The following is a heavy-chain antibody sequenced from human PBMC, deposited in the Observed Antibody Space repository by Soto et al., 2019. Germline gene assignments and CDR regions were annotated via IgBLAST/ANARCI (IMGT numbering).Heavy chain of an antibody. V-gene: IGHV1-18*01. J-gene: IGHJ4*02. CDR2: ISAYNGNT. D-gene: IGHD4-17*01. CDR3: ARGTTVETGSY. CDR1: GYTFTSYG. Sequence: QVQLVQSGAEVKKPGASVKVSCKASGYTFTSYGINWVRQAPGQGLEWMGWISAYNGNTNFAQKLQGRAIMTTDTSTSTAYMGLRSLIFDDTAVYYCARGTTVETGSYWGQGTLVTISS.